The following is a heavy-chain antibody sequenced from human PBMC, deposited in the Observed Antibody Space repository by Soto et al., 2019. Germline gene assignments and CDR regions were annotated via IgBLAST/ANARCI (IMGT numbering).Heavy chain of an antibody. J-gene: IGHJ4*02. V-gene: IGHV4-30-4*01. D-gene: IGHD6-19*01. Sequence: PXETLSLRCTVSWRPVSSGEKYWTWFRQFRVNGLEWIGYIYHIGSPSYNPSLKSRLSMSLDASKNQFSLNLTYVTAADTAIYYCVRDRALRSSGHRFDYSGQGSLVTVSS. CDR2: IYHIGSP. CDR3: VRDRALRSSGHRFDY. CDR1: WRPVSSGEKY.